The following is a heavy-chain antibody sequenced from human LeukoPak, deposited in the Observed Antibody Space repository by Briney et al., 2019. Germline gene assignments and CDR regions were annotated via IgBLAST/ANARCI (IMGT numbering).Heavy chain of an antibody. V-gene: IGHV1-3*01. CDR2: INAGNGNT. D-gene: IGHD2-2*01. J-gene: IGHJ4*02. Sequence: ASVKVSCKASGYTFTSYAMHWVRQAPGQRLEWMGWINAGNGNTKYSQEVQGRVTITRDTSASTAYMELSSLRSEDTAVYYCARTPAAMEYYFDYWGQGTLVTVSS. CDR1: GYTFTSYA. CDR3: ARTPAAMEYYFDY.